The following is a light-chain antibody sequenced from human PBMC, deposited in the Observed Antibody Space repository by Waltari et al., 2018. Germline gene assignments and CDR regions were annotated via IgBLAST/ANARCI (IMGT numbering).Light chain of an antibody. Sequence: QLVLTQSPSASASLGASVKLTCTLSSGHSSNVIAWHQQQPEKGPRYLMKVNSDGSHSKGDKIPDRFSGSSSGAEHYPTISSLQSEDEADYYCQTGGHGTWVFGGGTKLTVL. J-gene: IGLJ3*02. CDR1: SGHSSNV. CDR3: QTGGHGTWV. CDR2: VNSDGSH. V-gene: IGLV4-69*01.